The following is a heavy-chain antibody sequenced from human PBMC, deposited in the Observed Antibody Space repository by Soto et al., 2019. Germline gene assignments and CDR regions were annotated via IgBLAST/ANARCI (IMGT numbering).Heavy chain of an antibody. V-gene: IGHV3-66*01. J-gene: IGHJ5*02. D-gene: IGHD6-13*01. CDR1: GFTVSSNY. Sequence: AGSLRLSCAVSGFTVSSNYMSWVRQAPGKGLEWVSVIYSGGSTYYADSVKGRFTISRDNSKNTLYLQMNSLRAEDTAVYYCARYGYSSSWDPRPWVGHYNWFDPWGQGTLVTGSS. CDR3: ARYGYSSSWDPRPWVGHYNWFDP. CDR2: IYSGGST.